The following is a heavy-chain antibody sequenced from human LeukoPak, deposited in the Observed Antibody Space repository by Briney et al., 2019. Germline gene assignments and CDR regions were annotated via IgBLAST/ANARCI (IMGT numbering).Heavy chain of an antibody. CDR3: ARRQGGQNWYFDL. CDR1: GLRFYIYW. Sequence: GESLKISFQGSGLRFYIYWIGWVRQIPGKGLEWMGNIYPGDSDTRFSPSFQGQATMSADRSSGTAYLQWSSLKASDTAMYYCARRQGGQNWYFDLWGRGTAVTVSS. V-gene: IGHV5-51*01. CDR2: IYPGDSDT. D-gene: IGHD3-16*01. J-gene: IGHJ2*01.